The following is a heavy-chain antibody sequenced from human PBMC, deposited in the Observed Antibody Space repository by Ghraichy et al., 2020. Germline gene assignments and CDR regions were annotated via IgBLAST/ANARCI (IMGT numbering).Heavy chain of an antibody. D-gene: IGHD1-20*01. CDR1: GGSISSYY. CDR2: IYTSGST. Sequence: SETLSLTCTVSGGSISSYYWSWIQQPAGKGLEWIGRIYTSGSTNYNPSLKSRVTMSVDTSKNQFSLKLSSVTAADTAVYYCARDEDITGTPFDPWGQGTLVTVSS. CDR3: ARDEDITGTPFDP. V-gene: IGHV4-4*07. J-gene: IGHJ5*02.